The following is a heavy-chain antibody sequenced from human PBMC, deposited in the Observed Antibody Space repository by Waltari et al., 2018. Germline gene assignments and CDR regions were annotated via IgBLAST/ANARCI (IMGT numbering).Heavy chain of an antibody. CDR1: GFPFSSYW. J-gene: IGHJ4*02. D-gene: IGHD6-6*01. Sequence: EVQLVESGGGLVHPGGSLRVSCAASGFPFSSYWMHWVRQAPGKGLVCVSNINSAGTTTIYADSVKGRFTISRDNAKNTLYLQMNSLRAEDTAVYYCARESSSTFDSWGQGTLVTVSS. V-gene: IGHV3-74*01. CDR2: INSAGTTT. CDR3: ARESSSTFDS.